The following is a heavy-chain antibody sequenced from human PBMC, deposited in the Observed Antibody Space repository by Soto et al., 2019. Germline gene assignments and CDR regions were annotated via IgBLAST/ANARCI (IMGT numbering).Heavy chain of an antibody. Sequence: VESLQISCKASGYSFISYWIGWVRQMPGKGLEWMGIIFPGDSDTRYSPSFQGQVTISADNSISTAYLQWSGLKASDTAMYYCARHLSPYSSSSMAYWGQGTLVTVSS. CDR2: IFPGDSDT. CDR1: GYSFISYW. D-gene: IGHD6-6*01. V-gene: IGHV5-51*01. CDR3: ARHLSPYSSSSMAY. J-gene: IGHJ4*02.